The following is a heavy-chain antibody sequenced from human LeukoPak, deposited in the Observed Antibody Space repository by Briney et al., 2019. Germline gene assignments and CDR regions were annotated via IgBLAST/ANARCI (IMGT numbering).Heavy chain of an antibody. Sequence: SETLSLTCTVSGGSISSYYWSWIRQPAGKGLEWIGRIYTSGSTNYNPSLKGRVTMSVDTSKNQFSLKLSSVTAADTAVYYCARERVGYCSSTSCATHAFDIWGQGTMVTVSS. CDR2: IYTSGST. V-gene: IGHV4-4*07. CDR3: ARERVGYCSSTSCATHAFDI. D-gene: IGHD2-2*01. CDR1: GGSISSYY. J-gene: IGHJ3*02.